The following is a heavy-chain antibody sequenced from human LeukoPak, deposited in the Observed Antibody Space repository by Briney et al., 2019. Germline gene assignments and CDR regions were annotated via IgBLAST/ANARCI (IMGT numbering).Heavy chain of an antibody. V-gene: IGHV3-23*01. CDR2: ISGSGGST. Sequence: PGGSLRLSCAASGFTFSSYAMSWVRQAPGKGLEWVSAISGSGGSTYYADSVKGRFTISRDNSKNTLYLQMNSLRAEDTAVYYCAKQGPYYDLWSGYYTDHYYYYGMDVWGQGTTVTVSS. J-gene: IGHJ6*02. CDR3: AKQGPYYDLWSGYYTDHYYYYGMDV. CDR1: GFTFSSYA. D-gene: IGHD3-3*01.